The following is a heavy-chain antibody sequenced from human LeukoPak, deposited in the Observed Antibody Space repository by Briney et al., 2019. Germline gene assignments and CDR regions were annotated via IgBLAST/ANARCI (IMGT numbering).Heavy chain of an antibody. CDR2: GYAGGNT. CDR1: GGSITFYY. Sequence: PSETLSLTCTVSGGSITFYYWTWIRQSAGKGLEWIGRGYAGGNTNYNPSLKSRTTLSIDTSKNEFSLMLTSVTAADTAIYYCARDSRYHDFWSGYVDYWGQGILVTASS. D-gene: IGHD3-3*01. V-gene: IGHV4-4*07. CDR3: ARDSRYHDFWSGYVDY. J-gene: IGHJ4*02.